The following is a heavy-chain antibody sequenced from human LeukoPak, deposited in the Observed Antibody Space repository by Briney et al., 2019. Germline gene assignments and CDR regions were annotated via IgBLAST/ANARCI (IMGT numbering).Heavy chain of an antibody. CDR1: GYSFTSFW. V-gene: IGHV5-51*01. Sequence: GESLKISCQGFGYSFTSFWIGWVRQMPGKGMEWVGVIYPCDLRVRYNPPFQGQVTISVDKSINTAYLQWVSLRASDSAMYYCACRDLTSTWSFPWGQGTLVTVSS. CDR2: IYPCDLRV. CDR3: ACRDLTSTWSFP. D-gene: IGHD6-13*01. J-gene: IGHJ5*02.